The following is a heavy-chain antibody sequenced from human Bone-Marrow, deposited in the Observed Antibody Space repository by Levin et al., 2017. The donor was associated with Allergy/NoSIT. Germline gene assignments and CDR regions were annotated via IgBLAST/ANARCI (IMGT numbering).Heavy chain of an antibody. V-gene: IGHV3-33*01. J-gene: IGHJ4*02. Sequence: PGGSLRLSCAASGFTFSSYGMHWVRQAPGKGLEWVAVIWYDGSNKYYADSVKGRFTISRDNSKNTLYLQMNSLRAEDTAVYYCARERRSAPGPPFVSPPPHIVVVPAASTFDYWGQGTLVTVSS. CDR3: ARERRSAPGPPFVSPPPHIVVVPAASTFDY. CDR2: IWYDGSNK. D-gene: IGHD2-2*01. CDR1: GFTFSSYG.